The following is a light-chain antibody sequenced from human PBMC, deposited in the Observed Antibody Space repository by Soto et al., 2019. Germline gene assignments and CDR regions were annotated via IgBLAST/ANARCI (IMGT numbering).Light chain of an antibody. CDR3: GSYTCSSPLV. CDR1: SSDVGGYNY. CDR2: EVS. J-gene: IGLJ3*02. V-gene: IGLV2-14*01. Sequence: QSALTQPASVSGSPGQSITISCTGTSSDVGGYNYVSWYQQHLGKAPKLMIYEVSNRPSGVSNRSSGSKSGNTASLTISGLRAGDEADYYCGSYTCSSPLVFGGGTKLTV.